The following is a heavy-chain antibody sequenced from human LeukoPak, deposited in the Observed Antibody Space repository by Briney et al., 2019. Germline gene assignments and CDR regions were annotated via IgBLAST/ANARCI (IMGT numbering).Heavy chain of an antibody. Sequence: PGGSLRLSCSASGFTFSSYSMNWVRQAPGTGLEWVSSISRSDGTTYYADSVRGRFTISGDNSKNTLFLQMNTLRAEDTAVYFCAKLGGAVRCLEYLRTNYYYYYYMDVWGKGTTVTVSS. J-gene: IGHJ6*03. CDR1: GFTFSSYS. CDR2: ISRSDGTT. D-gene: IGHD3-3*01. V-gene: IGHV3-23*01. CDR3: AKLGGAVRCLEYLRTNYYYYYYMDV.